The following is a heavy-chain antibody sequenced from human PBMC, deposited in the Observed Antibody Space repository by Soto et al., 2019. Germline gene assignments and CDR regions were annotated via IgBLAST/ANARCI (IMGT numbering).Heavy chain of an antibody. CDR2: IIPIFGTA. CDR1: GGTFSSYA. D-gene: IGHD6-19*01. Sequence: SVKVSCKGSGGTFSSYAISWGRQAPGKRAEGMGGIIPIFGTANYAQKLQGRVTITADESTSTAYMELSSLRSEDTAVYYCARDGVGPIAVAGIAWFDPWGQGTLVTVSS. V-gene: IGHV1-69*13. CDR3: ARDGVGPIAVAGIAWFDP. J-gene: IGHJ5*02.